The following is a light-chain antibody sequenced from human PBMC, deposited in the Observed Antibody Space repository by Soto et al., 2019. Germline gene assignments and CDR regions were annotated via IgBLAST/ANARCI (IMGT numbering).Light chain of an antibody. CDR3: QVWDSSSDLRV. J-gene: IGLJ3*02. V-gene: IGLV3-21*02. CDR1: NIGGKS. Sequence: SYELTQPPSVSVAPGQTATITCGGNNIGGKSVHWYQQRPDQAPVLVVYDDSDRPSGIPERFSGSNSGNTATLTISRVDAGDEADYYCQVWDSSSDLRVFGGGTKVTVL. CDR2: DDS.